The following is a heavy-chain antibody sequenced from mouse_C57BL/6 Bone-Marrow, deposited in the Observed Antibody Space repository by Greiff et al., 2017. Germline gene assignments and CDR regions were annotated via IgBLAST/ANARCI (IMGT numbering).Heavy chain of an antibody. CDR2: ISGGGGNT. Sequence: DVMLVESGGGLVKPGGSLKLSCAASGFTFSSYTMSWVRQTPEKRLEWVATISGGGGNTYYPDSVKGRFTISRDNAKNTLYLQMSSLRSEDTALYYCARHEDYTWFAYWGQGTLVTVSA. D-gene: IGHD2-12*01. J-gene: IGHJ3*01. V-gene: IGHV5-9*01. CDR3: ARHEDYTWFAY. CDR1: GFTFSSYT.